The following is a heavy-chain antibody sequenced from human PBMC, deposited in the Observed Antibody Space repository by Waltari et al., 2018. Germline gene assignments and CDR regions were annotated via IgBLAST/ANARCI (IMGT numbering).Heavy chain of an antibody. CDR3: AKWADSSSDYRFAFDI. V-gene: IGHV1-69*06. D-gene: IGHD3-22*01. J-gene: IGHJ3*02. CDR1: GGTFSSYA. CDR2: IIPIFGTA. Sequence: QVQLVQSGAEVKKPGSSVKVSCKASGGTFSSYAISWVRQAPGQGLEWMGGIIPIFGTANYAQKFQGRVTMTEDTSTDTAYMELSSLRSEDTAVYYCAKWADSSSDYRFAFDIWGQGTMVTVSS.